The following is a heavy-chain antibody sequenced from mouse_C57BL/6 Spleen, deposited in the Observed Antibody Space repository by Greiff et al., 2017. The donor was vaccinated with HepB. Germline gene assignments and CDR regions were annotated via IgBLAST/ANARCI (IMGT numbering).Heavy chain of an antibody. CDR1: GFTFSSYA. D-gene: IGHD2-3*01. Sequence: EVKVEESGEGLVKPGGSLKLSCAASGFTFSSYAMSWVRQTPEKRLEWVAYISSGGDYIYYADTVKGRFTISRDNARNTLYLQMSSLKSEDTAMYYCTREEDGYYAYWGQGTLVTVSA. CDR3: TREEDGYYAY. CDR2: ISSGGDYI. V-gene: IGHV5-9-1*02. J-gene: IGHJ3*01.